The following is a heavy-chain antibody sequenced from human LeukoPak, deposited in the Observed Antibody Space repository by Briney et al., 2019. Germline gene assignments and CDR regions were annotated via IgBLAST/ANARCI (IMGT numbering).Heavy chain of an antibody. Sequence: SGPTLVKPTRTLTLNCTFSGFSLSTSGVGVGWIRQPPGKALEWLALIYWDDDKRYSPSLKSRLNITKDTSKNQVVLTMTTMDPVDTATYYCAHMCSGGGSCYSDYWGQGTLVTVSS. D-gene: IGHD2-15*01. V-gene: IGHV2-5*02. CDR3: AHMCSGGGSCYSDY. CDR2: IYWDDDK. CDR1: GFSLSTSGVG. J-gene: IGHJ4*02.